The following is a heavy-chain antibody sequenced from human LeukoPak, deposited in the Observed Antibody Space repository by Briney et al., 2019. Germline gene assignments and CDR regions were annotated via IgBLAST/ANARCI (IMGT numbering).Heavy chain of an antibody. CDR1: GFTFDDYA. CDR3: AKDMNRYSYALFDY. Sequence: PGGSLRLSCAASGFTFDDYAMHWVRHAPGKGLEWVSGISWNSGSIGYADSVKGRFTISRDNAKNSLYLQVNSLRAEDTALYYCAKDMNRYSYALFDYWGQGTLVTVSS. V-gene: IGHV3-9*01. CDR2: ISWNSGSI. J-gene: IGHJ4*02. D-gene: IGHD5-18*01.